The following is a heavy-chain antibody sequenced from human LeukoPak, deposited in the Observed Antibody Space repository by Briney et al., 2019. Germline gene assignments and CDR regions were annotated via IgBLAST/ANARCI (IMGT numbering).Heavy chain of an antibody. D-gene: IGHD2/OR15-2a*01. J-gene: IGHJ4*02. Sequence: GGSLRLSCEASGFTFSGSWMHWVRQAPGKGLVWVSRINTNGKTTTYADSVKGRFTISRDNAKNTLYLQVNSLRAEDTAMYYCARDLTIYGTGPHFGDWGQGTLVTVSS. V-gene: IGHV3-74*03. CDR3: ARDLTIYGTGPHFGD. CDR1: GFTFSGSW. CDR2: INTNGKTT.